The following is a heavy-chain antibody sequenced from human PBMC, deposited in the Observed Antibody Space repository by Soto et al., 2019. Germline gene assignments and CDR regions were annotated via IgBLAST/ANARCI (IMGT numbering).Heavy chain of an antibody. J-gene: IGHJ4*02. Sequence: QLQLQESGPGLVKPSETLSLTCTVSGGSISSSSYYWGWIRQPPGKGLEWIGSIYYSGSTYYNPSLKSRVTISVDTSKNQFSLKLSSVTAADMAVYYCAIHDLGDVVPAATVDYWGQGTLVTVSS. CDR2: IYYSGST. D-gene: IGHD2-2*01. V-gene: IGHV4-39*01. CDR3: AIHDLGDVVPAATVDY. CDR1: GGSISSSSYY.